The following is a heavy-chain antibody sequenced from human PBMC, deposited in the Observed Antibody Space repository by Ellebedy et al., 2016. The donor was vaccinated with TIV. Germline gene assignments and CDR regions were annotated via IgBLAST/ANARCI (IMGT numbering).Heavy chain of an antibody. J-gene: IGHJ4*02. V-gene: IGHV3-33*08. Sequence: GESLKISCAASGFTFRTYGMHWVRQAPGKGLEWVALIWYDGSHDHYADSVKGRFTISRDNSKNMLYLQMNSLRVEDTAVYYCVTQYSSGWYRSFDHWGQGALVTVSS. CDR1: GFTFRTYG. CDR2: IWYDGSHD. CDR3: VTQYSSGWYRSFDH. D-gene: IGHD6-19*01.